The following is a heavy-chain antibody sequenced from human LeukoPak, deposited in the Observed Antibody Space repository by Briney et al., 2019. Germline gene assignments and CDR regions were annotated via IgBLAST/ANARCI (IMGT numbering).Heavy chain of an antibody. CDR1: GFRFDDHG. CDR3: AGGDRNGWYFDY. V-gene: IGHV3-20*04. J-gene: IGHJ4*02. D-gene: IGHD6-19*01. Sequence: PGGSLRLSCAASGFRFDDHGVSWVRQAPGKGLEWVSGINWNGGSTGYGDSVKGRFTISRDNAKNFLYLQMNSLRAEDTALYYCAGGDRNGWYFDYWGQGILVTVSS. CDR2: INWNGGST.